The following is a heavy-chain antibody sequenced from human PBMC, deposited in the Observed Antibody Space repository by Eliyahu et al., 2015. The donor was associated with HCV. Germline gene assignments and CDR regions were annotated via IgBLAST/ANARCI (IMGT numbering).Heavy chain of an antibody. J-gene: IGHJ4*02. Sequence: EVELLESGGGLVQPGGSLRLSCAASGFTFSNYAMTWVRQAPGKGLEWVSSFIGNGGVTHYADSVKGRFTISRDNSKNTLYLQMNSLRAEDTAVYYCARDPVVSHPGSGFYYFDYWGQGTLVTVSS. D-gene: IGHD3-22*01. CDR3: ARDPVVSHPGSGFYYFDY. V-gene: IGHV3-23*01. CDR2: FIGNGGVT. CDR1: GFTFSNYA.